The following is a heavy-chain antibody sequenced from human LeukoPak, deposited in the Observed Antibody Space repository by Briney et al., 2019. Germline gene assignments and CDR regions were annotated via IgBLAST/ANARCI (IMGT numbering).Heavy chain of an antibody. D-gene: IGHD3-3*01. V-gene: IGHV1-46*01. Sequence: ASVKVSCKASGYTFTSYYMHWVRQAPGQGLEWMGIINPSGGSTSYAQKFQGRVTMTRDMSTSTAYMELSSLRSEDTAVYYCAAEDDFWSGYSIWGQGTLVTVSS. CDR1: GYTFTSYY. CDR3: AAEDDFWSGYSI. J-gene: IGHJ4*02. CDR2: INPSGGST.